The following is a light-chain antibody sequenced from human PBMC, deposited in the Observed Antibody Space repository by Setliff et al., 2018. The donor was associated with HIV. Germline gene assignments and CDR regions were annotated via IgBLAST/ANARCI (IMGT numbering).Light chain of an antibody. CDR1: SSDVGGYNY. Sequence: QSVLTQPASVSGSPGQSITISCTGTSSDVGGYNYVSWYQQHPGKAPKLMIYEVRNRPSGISNRFSGSRSLNTASLTIAGLQAEDEADYYCSSYTTSSFVFFGGGTKVTVL. CDR2: EVR. J-gene: IGLJ2*01. V-gene: IGLV2-14*01. CDR3: SSYTTSSFVF.